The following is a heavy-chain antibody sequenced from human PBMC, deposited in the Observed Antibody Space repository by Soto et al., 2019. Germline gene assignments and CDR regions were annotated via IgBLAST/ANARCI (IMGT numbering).Heavy chain of an antibody. CDR3: AKNYGNAFDI. D-gene: IGHD3-10*01. J-gene: IGHJ3*02. Sequence: QVQLQESGPGLVKPSETLSLTCTVSGGSIRSYYWSWIRQPPGKGLEWIGYIYYSGSTNYNPSLKSRVTISVDTSKNQFSLKLSSVTAADTAVYYCAKNYGNAFDIWGQGTVVTVSS. CDR2: IYYSGST. CDR1: GGSIRSYY. V-gene: IGHV4-59*01.